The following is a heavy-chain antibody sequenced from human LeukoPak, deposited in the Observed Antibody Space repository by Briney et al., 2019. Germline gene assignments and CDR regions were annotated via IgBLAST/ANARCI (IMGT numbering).Heavy chain of an antibody. CDR2: IIPILGIA. CDR1: GGTFSSYA. J-gene: IGHJ6*02. CDR3: ANGRAEWFGGYGTDV. Sequence: SVKVSCKASGGTFSSYAISWVRQAPGQGLEWMGRIIPILGIANYAQKFQGRVTITADKSTSTAYMELSSLRSEDTAVYYCANGRAEWFGGYGTDVWGQGTTVTVSS. D-gene: IGHD3-10*01. V-gene: IGHV1-69*04.